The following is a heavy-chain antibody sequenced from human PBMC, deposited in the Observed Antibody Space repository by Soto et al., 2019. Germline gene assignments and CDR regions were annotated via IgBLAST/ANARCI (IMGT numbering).Heavy chain of an antibody. Sequence: PGGSLRLSCAASGFTFSNYGMHWVRQTPGKGLEWVALILCDGSNKYYADSVKGRFTISRDNSKNTLYLQVSSLRAEDTAVYYCAKSRDAYNFYFYYGMDVWGQGTSVTVSS. CDR2: ILCDGSNK. CDR3: AKSRDAYNFYFYYGMDV. J-gene: IGHJ6*02. D-gene: IGHD1-1*01. CDR1: GFTFSNYG. V-gene: IGHV3-30*18.